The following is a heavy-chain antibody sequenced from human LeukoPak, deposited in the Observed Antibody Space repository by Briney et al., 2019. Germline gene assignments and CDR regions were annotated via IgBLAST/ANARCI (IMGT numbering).Heavy chain of an antibody. CDR1: GGSFSGYY. D-gene: IGHD1-26*01. Sequence: PSETLSLTCAVYGGSFSGYYWSWIRQPPGKGLEWIGEINHSGSTNYNPSLKSRVTISVDTSKNQFSLKLSSVTAADTAAYYCARCGSYPNWFDPWGQGTLVTVSS. CDR2: INHSGST. J-gene: IGHJ5*02. V-gene: IGHV4-34*01. CDR3: ARCGSYPNWFDP.